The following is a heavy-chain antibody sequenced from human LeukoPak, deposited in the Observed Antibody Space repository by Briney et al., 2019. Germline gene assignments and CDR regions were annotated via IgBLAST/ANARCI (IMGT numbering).Heavy chain of an antibody. Sequence: SETLSLTCSVSGASLTIYYWNCVRQPAGKGLEWIGRYASGTTTHNPSLKSQFTMSIDTSKNQVSLKLTSVTAADTAVYYCATGDDSFDNWGQGTLVTVTP. V-gene: IGHV4-4*07. D-gene: IGHD7-27*01. CDR1: GASLTIYY. CDR3: ATGDDSFDN. CDR2: YASGTT. J-gene: IGHJ4*02.